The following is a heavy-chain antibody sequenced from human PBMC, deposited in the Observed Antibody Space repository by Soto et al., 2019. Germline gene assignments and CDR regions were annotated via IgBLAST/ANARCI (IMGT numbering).Heavy chain of an antibody. J-gene: IGHJ4*02. CDR2: IYSGGST. Sequence: PGGSLRLSCAASGFTVSSNYMSWVRQAPGKGLEWVSVIYSGGSTNYADSVKGRFTISRDDSKNTLFLQMNSLRAEDTAVYCCATAKLLLPWLFDYWGQGTLVTVS. D-gene: IGHD2-15*01. V-gene: IGHV3-66*01. CDR3: ATAKLLLPWLFDY. CDR1: GFTVSSNY.